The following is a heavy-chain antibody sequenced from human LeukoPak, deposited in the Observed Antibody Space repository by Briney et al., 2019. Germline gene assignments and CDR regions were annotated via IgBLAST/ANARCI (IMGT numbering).Heavy chain of an antibody. CDR2: IIPIFGTA. D-gene: IGHD3-10*01. J-gene: IGHJ5*02. V-gene: IGHV1-69*01. CDR3: ARELTYYYGSGSYRLDP. CDR1: GGTFSSYA. Sequence: SVKDSCKASGGTFSSYAISWVRPAPGQGLEWMGGIIPIFGTANYAQKCQGRVTITQDESTITAYMELSSLRSEDTAVYYCARELTYYYGSGSYRLDPWGQGTLVTVSS.